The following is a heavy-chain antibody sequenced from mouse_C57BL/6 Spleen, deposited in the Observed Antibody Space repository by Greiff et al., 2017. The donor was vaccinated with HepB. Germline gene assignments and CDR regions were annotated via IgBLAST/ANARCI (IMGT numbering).Heavy chain of an antibody. V-gene: IGHV15-2*01. Sequence: QVQLQQSGSELRGPGSSVKLSCKDFDSEVFPIAYMSWVRQKPGHGFEWIGGILPSIGRTIYGEKFEDKATLDADTLSNTAYLELNSLTSEDSAIYYCARTTMVTTEGWYFDVWGTGTTVTVSS. CDR2: ILPSIGRT. CDR3: ARTTMVTTEGWYFDV. D-gene: IGHD2-2*01. J-gene: IGHJ1*03. CDR1: DSEVFPIAY.